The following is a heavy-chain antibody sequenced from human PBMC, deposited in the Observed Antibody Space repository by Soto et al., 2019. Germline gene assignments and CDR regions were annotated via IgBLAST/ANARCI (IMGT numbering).Heavy chain of an antibody. Sequence: SETLSFTCTVSGGSISSGDYYWSWIRQPPGKGLAWIGYIYYSGTTYYNPSLKCRVTRSVDTSKNPFSLKVSSVTAADTAVYYCARALIQLWPNYYYGMDVWGQGTTVTVSS. CDR2: IYYSGTT. CDR3: ARALIQLWPNYYYGMDV. CDR1: GGSISSGDYY. D-gene: IGHD5-18*01. J-gene: IGHJ6*02. V-gene: IGHV4-30-4*01.